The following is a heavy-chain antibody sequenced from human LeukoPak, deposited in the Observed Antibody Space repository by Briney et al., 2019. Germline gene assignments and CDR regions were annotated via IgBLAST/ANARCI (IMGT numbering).Heavy chain of an antibody. V-gene: IGHV3-30*02. D-gene: IGHD6-25*01. Sequence: PGGSLRLSCAATGFTFSNYGMHWVRQAPGKGLEWVAFIRSGGSVKYYADSVRGRFAISRDNSKNTLYMQMNSLRDEDTGVYYCAKDLPAPYFDYWGQGTLVTVSS. CDR3: AKDLPAPYFDY. CDR2: IRSGGSVK. CDR1: GFTFSNYG. J-gene: IGHJ4*02.